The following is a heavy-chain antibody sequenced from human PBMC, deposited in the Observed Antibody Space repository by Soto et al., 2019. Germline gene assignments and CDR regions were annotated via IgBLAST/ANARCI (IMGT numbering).Heavy chain of an antibody. V-gene: IGHV3-23*01. D-gene: IGHD6-13*01. CDR1: GFTFSSYA. J-gene: IGHJ4*02. Sequence: HPGGSLRLSCAASGFTFSSYAMSWVRQAPGKGLEWVSAISGSGGSTYYADSVKGRFTISRDNSKNTLYLQMNSLRAEDTAVYYCAKVGSSSWYFLNYFDYWGQGTLVTVSS. CDR3: AKVGSSSWYFLNYFDY. CDR2: ISGSGGST.